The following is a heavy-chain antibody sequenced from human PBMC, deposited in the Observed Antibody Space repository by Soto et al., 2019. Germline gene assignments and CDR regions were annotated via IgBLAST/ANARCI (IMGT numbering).Heavy chain of an antibody. CDR2: ISYDGSNK. Sequence: GSLRLSCAASGFTFSSYGMHWVRQAPGKGLEWVAVISYDGSNKYYADSVKGRFTISRDNSKNTLYLQMNSLRAEDTAVYYCAKDWRDFWSGYPIDYWGQGTLVTVSS. CDR3: AKDWRDFWSGYPIDY. V-gene: IGHV3-30*18. CDR1: GFTFSSYG. D-gene: IGHD3-3*01. J-gene: IGHJ4*02.